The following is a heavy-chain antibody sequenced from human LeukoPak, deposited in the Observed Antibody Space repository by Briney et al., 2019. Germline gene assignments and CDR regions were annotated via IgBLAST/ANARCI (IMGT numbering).Heavy chain of an antibody. CDR1: GGTFSSYA. D-gene: IGHD1-20*01. J-gene: IGHJ4*02. CDR2: IITIFGTA. CDR3: ARGPYNWNDGRYFDY. V-gene: IGHV1-69*05. Sequence: SVKVSCKASGGTFSSYAISWVRQAPGQGLEWMGGIITIFGTANYAQKFQSRVTITTDESTSTAYVELSSLGSEDTAVYYCARGPYNWNDGRYFDYWGQGTLVTVSS.